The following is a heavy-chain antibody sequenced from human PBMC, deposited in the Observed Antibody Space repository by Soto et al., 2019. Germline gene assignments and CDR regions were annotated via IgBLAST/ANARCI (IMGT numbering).Heavy chain of an antibody. V-gene: IGHV1-69*06. CDR2: IIPIFGTA. D-gene: IGHD6-6*01. J-gene: IGHJ6*02. Sequence: QVQLVQFGAEVKQPGASVKVSCKASGYTFTSWYIHWVRQAPGQGLEWMGGIIPIFGTANYAQKFQGRVTITADKSTSTAYMELSSLRSEDTAVYYCARRIAARPYYYYYYGMDVWGQGTTVTVSS. CDR1: GYTFTSWY. CDR3: ARRIAARPYYYYYYGMDV.